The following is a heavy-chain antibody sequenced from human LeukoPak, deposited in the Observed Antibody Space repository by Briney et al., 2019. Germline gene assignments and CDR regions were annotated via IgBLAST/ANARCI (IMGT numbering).Heavy chain of an antibody. CDR3: AIAPSSGWNYYYYGMDV. CDR1: GGSFSGYY. Sequence: SETLSLTCAVYGGSFSGYYWSWIRQPPGKGLEWIGEINHSGSANYNPSLKSRVTISVDTSKNQFSLKLSSVTAADTAVYYCAIAPSSGWNYYYYGMDVWGQGTTVTVSS. V-gene: IGHV4-34*01. J-gene: IGHJ6*02. CDR2: INHSGSA. D-gene: IGHD6-19*01.